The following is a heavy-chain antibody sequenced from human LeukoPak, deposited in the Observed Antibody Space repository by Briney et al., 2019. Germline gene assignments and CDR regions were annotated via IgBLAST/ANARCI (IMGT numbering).Heavy chain of an antibody. J-gene: IGHJ4*02. Sequence: SETLSLTCAVYGGSFSGYYWSWIRQPAGKGLEWIGRIYTSGSTNYNPSLKSRVTMSVDTSKNQFSLKLSSVTAADTAVYYCARIAAAGLFDYWGQGTLVTVSS. CDR2: IYTSGST. D-gene: IGHD6-13*01. V-gene: IGHV4-59*10. CDR1: GGSFSGYY. CDR3: ARIAAAGLFDY.